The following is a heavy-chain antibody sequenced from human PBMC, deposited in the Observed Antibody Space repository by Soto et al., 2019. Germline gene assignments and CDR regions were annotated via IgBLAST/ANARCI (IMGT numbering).Heavy chain of an antibody. CDR1: GFTFSNNG. V-gene: IGHV3-30*03. D-gene: IGHD4-17*01. CDR3: ARDRPYGGNSQNYFDY. CDR2: ISSDGFGT. J-gene: IGHJ4*02. Sequence: GGSLRLSCAASGFTFSNNGIHWVRQAPGKGLEWVAVISSDGFGTTYADSVKGRFTISRDNAKSTLYLEMRSLRAEDTAVYYCARDRPYGGNSQNYFDYWGQGILVTVSS.